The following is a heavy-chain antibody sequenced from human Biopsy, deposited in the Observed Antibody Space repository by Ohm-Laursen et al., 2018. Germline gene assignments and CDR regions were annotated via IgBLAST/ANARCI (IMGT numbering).Heavy chain of an antibody. J-gene: IGHJ2*01. CDR3: ARDRGYYSDRTVPGYFDL. Sequence: SETLSLPCTVSGDSISSYYWSWIRQPPGKGLEWIGYVYYTGSTDYNPSLQSRVTISVDTSKNHFSLRLRSVTPADTAIYYCARDRGYYSDRTVPGYFDLWGRGTPVTVSS. V-gene: IGHV4-59*01. CDR1: GDSISSYY. D-gene: IGHD3-22*01. CDR2: VYYTGST.